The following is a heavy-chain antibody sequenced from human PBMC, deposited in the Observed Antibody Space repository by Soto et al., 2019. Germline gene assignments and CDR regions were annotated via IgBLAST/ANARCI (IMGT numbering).Heavy chain of an antibody. V-gene: IGHV1-46*01. J-gene: IGHJ4*02. CDR2: VKASSGTT. D-gene: IGHD2-21*01. Sequence: SVNLSCKAAVYTFINYYVDWMRRAPGHGLEWMGIVKASSGTTPYAQKFQGRVTLTWDTSTSTLYMELSSLRSDDTALYYCARGTIKWQTSALDYLGQGTLVTVSS. CDR3: ARGTIKWQTSALDY. CDR1: VYTFINYY.